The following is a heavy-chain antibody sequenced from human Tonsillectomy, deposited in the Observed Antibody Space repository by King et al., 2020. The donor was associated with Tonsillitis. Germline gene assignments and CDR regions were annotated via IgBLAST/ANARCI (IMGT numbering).Heavy chain of an antibody. Sequence: VQLVESGAEVKKPGASVKVSCKASVYTFTSYYMHWVRQAPGQGLEWMGIINPSSGSTTYAQKFQGRLTMTRDTSTSTVYMELSSLRSEDTAVYYWARGGAPEGAFSVLAFGAYWGQGTLVTVSS. V-gene: IGHV1-46*01. J-gene: IGHJ4*02. CDR3: ARGGAPEGAFSVLAFGAY. D-gene: IGHD3-3*01. CDR1: VYTFTSYY. CDR2: INPSSGST.